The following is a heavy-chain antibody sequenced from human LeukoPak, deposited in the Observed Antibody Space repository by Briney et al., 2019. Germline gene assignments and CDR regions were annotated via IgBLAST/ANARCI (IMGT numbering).Heavy chain of an antibody. D-gene: IGHD3-22*01. CDR2: VDWNGAST. Sequence: GGSLRLSCAVSGFKFDYYGMSWVRQRPGKGLEWVSGVDWNGASTGFADSVKGRFTISRDNAKNSLYLQMNSLRGEDTAFYYCARSTRYNYGSSGYRDFDYWGQGTLVTVSS. V-gene: IGHV3-20*04. CDR1: GFKFDYYG. J-gene: IGHJ4*02. CDR3: ARSTRYNYGSSGYRDFDY.